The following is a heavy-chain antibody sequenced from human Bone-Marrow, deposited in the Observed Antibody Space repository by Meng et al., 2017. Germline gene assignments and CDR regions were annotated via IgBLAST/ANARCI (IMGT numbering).Heavy chain of an antibody. J-gene: IGHJ4*02. V-gene: IGHV3-23*04. Sequence: QLVGSGGCLVQRGRSLGLSCAYSGFTFSSYAMSWVRQAPGKGLEWVSAISGSGGSTYYAVSVKGRFTISRDNSKNTLYLQMNSLRAEDTAVYYCAKDAIKWELPNWGQGTLVTVSS. D-gene: IGHD1-26*01. CDR2: ISGSGGST. CDR3: AKDAIKWELPN. CDR1: GFTFSSYA.